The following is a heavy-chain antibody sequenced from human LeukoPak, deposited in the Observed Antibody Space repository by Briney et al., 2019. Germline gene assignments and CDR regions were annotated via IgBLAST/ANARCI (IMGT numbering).Heavy chain of an antibody. Sequence: GAAVKVSCKASGYTFTSYGISWVRQAPGQGLEWMGWISAYNGNTNYAQKLQGRVTMTTDTSTSTAYMELRSLRSDDTAVYYCAREAGDYHPPSIDYWGQGTLVTVSS. CDR2: ISAYNGNT. D-gene: IGHD4-17*01. J-gene: IGHJ4*02. CDR3: AREAGDYHPPSIDY. CDR1: GYTFTSYG. V-gene: IGHV1-18*01.